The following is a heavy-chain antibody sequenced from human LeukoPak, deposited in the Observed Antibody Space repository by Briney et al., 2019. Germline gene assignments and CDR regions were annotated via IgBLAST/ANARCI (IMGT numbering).Heavy chain of an antibody. J-gene: IGHJ4*02. Sequence: ASVKVSCKASGYTFTSCYMHWVRQAPGQGLEWMGIINPSGGSTSYAQKFQGRVTMTRDTSTSTVYMELSSLRSEDTAVYYCARETYGDYLIDYWGQGTLVTVSS. CDR1: GYTFTSCY. V-gene: IGHV1-46*01. D-gene: IGHD4-17*01. CDR2: INPSGGST. CDR3: ARETYGDYLIDY.